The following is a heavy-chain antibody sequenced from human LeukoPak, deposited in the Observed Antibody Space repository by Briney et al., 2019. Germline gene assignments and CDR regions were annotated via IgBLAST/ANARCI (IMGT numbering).Heavy chain of an antibody. CDR1: GGSISSGGYY. J-gene: IGHJ4*02. CDR3: ASVELLGPGYFDY. CDR2: IYHSGST. Sequence: MSSETLSLTCTVSGGSISSGGYYWSWIRQPPGKGLEWIGYIYHSGSTYYNPSLKSRVTISVDRSKNQFSLKLSSVTAADTAVYYCASVELLGPGYFDYWGQGTLVTVSS. V-gene: IGHV4-30-2*01. D-gene: IGHD1-26*01.